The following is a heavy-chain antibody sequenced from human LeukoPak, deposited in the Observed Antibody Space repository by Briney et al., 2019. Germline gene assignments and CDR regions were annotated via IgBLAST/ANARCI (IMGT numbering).Heavy chain of an antibody. CDR1: GFTFSSYA. V-gene: IGHV3-23*01. Sequence: GGSLRLSCAASGFTFSSYAMSWVRQAPGKGLEWVSAISGSGGSTYYADSVKGRFTISRDNSKNTLYLQMNSLRAEDTAVYYCAKDSLYDYVWGSYRPHDAFDIWGQGTMVTVSS. D-gene: IGHD3-16*02. CDR3: AKDSLYDYVWGSYRPHDAFDI. CDR2: ISGSGGST. J-gene: IGHJ3*02.